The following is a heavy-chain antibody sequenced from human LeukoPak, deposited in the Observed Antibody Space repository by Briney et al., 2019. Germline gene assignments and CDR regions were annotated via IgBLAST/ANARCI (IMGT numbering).Heavy chain of an antibody. CDR2: TYYRSKWYN. CDR3: ARQTRRSSWQYNWFDP. Sequence: SQTLSLTCAISGDSVSSNSAAWNWIRQSPSRGLEWLGRTYYRSKWYNDYAVSVKSRITINPDTSKNQFSLQLNSVTPEDTAVYYCARQTRRSSWQYNWFDPWGQGTLVTVSS. V-gene: IGHV6-1*01. CDR1: GDSVSSNSAA. D-gene: IGHD6-13*01. J-gene: IGHJ5*02.